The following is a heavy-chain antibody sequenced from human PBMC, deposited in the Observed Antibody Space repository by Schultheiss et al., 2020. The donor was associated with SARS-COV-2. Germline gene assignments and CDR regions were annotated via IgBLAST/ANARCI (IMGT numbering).Heavy chain of an antibody. V-gene: IGHV3-21*01. J-gene: IGHJ4*02. Sequence: GGSLRLSCAASGFTFSSYWMHWVRQAPGKGLEWVSSISSSSSYIYYADSVKGRFTISRDNSKNTLYLQMNSLRAEDTAVYYCARDFRRGGTVMTWGQGTLVTVSS. CDR1: GFTFSSYW. D-gene: IGHD2-15*01. CDR2: ISSSSSYI. CDR3: ARDFRRGGTVMT.